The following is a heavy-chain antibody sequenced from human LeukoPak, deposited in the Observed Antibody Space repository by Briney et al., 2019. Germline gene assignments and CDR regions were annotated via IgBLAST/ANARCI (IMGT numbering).Heavy chain of an antibody. J-gene: IGHJ5*02. CDR3: VRVGYNYYGSGSPKLTWFDP. V-gene: IGHV4-39*07. CDR2: IYYSGITYYSGSI. CDR1: GGSISSSSYY. D-gene: IGHD3-10*01. Sequence: KSSETLSLTCTVSGGSISSSSYYWGWIRQPPGKGLEWIGSIYYSGITYYSGSIFYNPSLKSRVTITVDASKNEFSLKLSSVTAADTAVFYCVRVGYNYYGSGSPKLTWFDPWGQGTLVTVSS.